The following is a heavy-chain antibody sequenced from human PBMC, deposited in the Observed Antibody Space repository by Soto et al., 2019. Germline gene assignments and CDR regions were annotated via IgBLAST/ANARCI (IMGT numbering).Heavy chain of an antibody. D-gene: IGHD1-26*01. CDR2: ISYDGSNK. V-gene: IGHV3-30*18. CDR1: GFTFSSYG. Sequence: GGSLRLSCAASGFTFSSYGMHWVRQAPGKGLEWVAVISYDGSNKYYADSVKGRFTISRDNSKNTLYLQMNSLRAEDTAVYYCAKDASVGATSLDYWGQGTLVTVSS. CDR3: AKDASVGATSLDY. J-gene: IGHJ4*02.